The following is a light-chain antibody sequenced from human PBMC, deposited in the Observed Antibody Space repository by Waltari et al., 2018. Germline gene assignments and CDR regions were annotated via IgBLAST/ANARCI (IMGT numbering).Light chain of an antibody. V-gene: IGKV2-28*01. CDR3: MQALQTPWT. CDR1: PSLLHSNGYTY. J-gene: IGKJ1*01. Sequence: DMVMTQSPLSLPVTPGEPASISCRSSPSLLHSNGYTYLDWYLQKPGQSPQLLIYLGSNRASGVPDRFSGSGSGTDFTLKISRVEAEDVGVYYCMQALQTPWTFGQGTKVEIK. CDR2: LGS.